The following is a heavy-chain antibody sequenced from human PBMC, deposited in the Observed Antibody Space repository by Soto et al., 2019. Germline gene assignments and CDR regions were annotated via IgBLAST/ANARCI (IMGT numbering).Heavy chain of an antibody. V-gene: IGHV3-23*01. CDR3: AKHLGIHNAGGLDY. J-gene: IGHJ4*02. CDR1: GFNFENFT. D-gene: IGHD7-27*01. CDR2: ISNGGVIT. Sequence: EVRLLESGGVLVQPGGSLRLSCAASGFNFENFTMNWVRQVPGRGLEWISAISNGGVITLYADSVKGRFTISRVDFLSTLYLEMNSLTAEDTALYYCAKHLGIHNAGGLDYWGRGTLVTVSS.